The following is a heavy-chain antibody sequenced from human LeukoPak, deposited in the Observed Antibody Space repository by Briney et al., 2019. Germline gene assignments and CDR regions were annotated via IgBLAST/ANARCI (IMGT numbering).Heavy chain of an antibody. V-gene: IGHV3-7*01. Sequence: PGGSLRLYCAASGFTFSSYWMSWVRQAPGKGLEWVANIKQDGSEKYYVDSVKGRFTISRDNAKNSLYLQMNSLRAEDTAVYYCGRDHGAGYFSVTRGFDAFDIWGQGTMVTVSS. J-gene: IGHJ3*02. CDR2: IKQDGSEK. CDR3: GRDHGAGYFSVTRGFDAFDI. CDR1: GFTFSSYW. D-gene: IGHD3-9*01.